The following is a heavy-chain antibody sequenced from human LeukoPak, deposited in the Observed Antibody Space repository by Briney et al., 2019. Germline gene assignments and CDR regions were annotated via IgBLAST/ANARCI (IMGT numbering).Heavy chain of an antibody. CDR3: AKESGKFDY. Sequence: GGSLRLSCVASGLTIADFAMHWVRQAPGKGLEWVSLISGDGVSTFYADSVKGRFSISRDNSKNSLYLEMNSLRTGDAAMYYCAKESGKFDYWGQGTLVAVSS. CDR1: GLTIADFA. V-gene: IGHV3-43*02. J-gene: IGHJ4*02. CDR2: ISGDGVST.